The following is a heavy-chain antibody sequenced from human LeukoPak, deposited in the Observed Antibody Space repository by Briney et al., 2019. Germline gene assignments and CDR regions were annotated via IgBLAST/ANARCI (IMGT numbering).Heavy chain of an antibody. CDR3: ARRRRNTMVRGVIILDY. V-gene: IGHV1-8*01. CDR1: GYTFTSYD. D-gene: IGHD3-10*01. CDR2: MNPNSGNT. J-gene: IGHJ4*02. Sequence: ASVKVSCKASGYTFTSYDINWVRQATGQGREWMGWMNPNSGNTGYAQKFQGRVTMTRNTSISTAYMALSSLRSEDTAVYYCARRRRNTMVRGVIILDYWGQGTLVTVSS.